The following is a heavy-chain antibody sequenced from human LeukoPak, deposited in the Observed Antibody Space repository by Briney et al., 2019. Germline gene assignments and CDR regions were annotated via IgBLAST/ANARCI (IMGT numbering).Heavy chain of an antibody. CDR3: ARRRTYDILTGYPQYYFDY. J-gene: IGHJ4*02. V-gene: IGHV4-39*01. Sequence: SETLSLTCSVSGGSISTSPYYWGWIRQPPRKGLEWIGDIYYSGNTYYNPSLKSRITISVDTSKNQVPLKVTSVTAADTALYYCARRRTYDILTGYPQYYFDYWGQGALVTVSS. D-gene: IGHD3-9*01. CDR2: IYYSGNT. CDR1: GGSISTSPYY.